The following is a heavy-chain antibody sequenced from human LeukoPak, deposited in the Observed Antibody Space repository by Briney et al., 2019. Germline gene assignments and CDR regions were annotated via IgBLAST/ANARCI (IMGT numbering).Heavy chain of an antibody. Sequence: GGSLRLSCAASGFTVSSNYMSWVRQAPGKGLEWVSVIYSGGSTYYADSVKGRFTISRDNAKNSLYLQMNSLRAEDTAVYYCARRVPSLGRTTLDYWGQGTLVTVSS. CDR2: IYSGGST. V-gene: IGHV3-53*01. CDR1: GFTVSSNY. CDR3: ARRVPSLGRTTLDY. J-gene: IGHJ4*02. D-gene: IGHD2-15*01.